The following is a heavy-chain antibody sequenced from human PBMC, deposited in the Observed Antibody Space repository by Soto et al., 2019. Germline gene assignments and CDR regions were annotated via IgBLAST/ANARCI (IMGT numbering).Heavy chain of an antibody. Sequence: EVQLVESGGGLVKPGGSLRLSCAASGFTFSNAWMNWVRQAPGKGLEWVGRIKSKTDGGTTDYAAPVKGRFTISRDDSKNTLYLQMNSLKTEYTAVYYCTTVGYYDSSGNRRWFDPWGQGTLVTVSS. CDR3: TTVGYYDSSGNRRWFDP. CDR2: IKSKTDGGTT. J-gene: IGHJ5*02. CDR1: GFTFSNAW. V-gene: IGHV3-15*07. D-gene: IGHD3-22*01.